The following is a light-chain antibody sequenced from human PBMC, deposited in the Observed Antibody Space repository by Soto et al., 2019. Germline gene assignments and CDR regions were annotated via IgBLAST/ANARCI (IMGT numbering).Light chain of an antibody. Sequence: QSVLTQPASVSGSPGQSITISCTGTSSDVGGYNYVSWYQHHPGKATKLIIYDVSNRPSGVSNRFSGSKSDNTASLTISGLQAEDEADYYCSSYTSSNTLGVFGTGTKVTVL. J-gene: IGLJ1*01. CDR1: SSDVGGYNY. CDR2: DVS. CDR3: SSYTSSNTLGV. V-gene: IGLV2-14*03.